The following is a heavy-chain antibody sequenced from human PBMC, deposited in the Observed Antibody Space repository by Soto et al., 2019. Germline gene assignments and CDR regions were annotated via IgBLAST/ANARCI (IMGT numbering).Heavy chain of an antibody. CDR1: GYTFTSYG. CDR3: ARDWFGIDY. D-gene: IGHD3-16*01. V-gene: IGHV1-18*01. J-gene: IGHJ4*02. CDR2: INPYNGNT. Sequence: QVQLVQSGAEVKKPGASVKVSCKASGYTFTSYGISWVRQAPGQGLEWMGWINPYNGNTNYAQKLQGRVTRATDASTNTAYMELRSLGSDDTAVYYCARDWFGIDYWGQGTLVTVSS.